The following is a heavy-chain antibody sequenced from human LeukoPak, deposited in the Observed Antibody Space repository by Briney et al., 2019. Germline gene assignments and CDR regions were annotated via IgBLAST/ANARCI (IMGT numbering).Heavy chain of an antibody. V-gene: IGHV4-59*01. J-gene: IGHJ4*02. D-gene: IGHD1-1*01. Sequence: SETLSLTCTVSGGSISNYYWSWIRQPPGKGLEWIGYIYYSGSTNYNPSLKSRVTISVDTSKNQFSLKLRSVTAADTAVYYCARDKDPNPYWNDLDYWGQGTLVTVSS. CDR3: ARDKDPNPYWNDLDY. CDR2: IYYSGST. CDR1: GGSISNYY.